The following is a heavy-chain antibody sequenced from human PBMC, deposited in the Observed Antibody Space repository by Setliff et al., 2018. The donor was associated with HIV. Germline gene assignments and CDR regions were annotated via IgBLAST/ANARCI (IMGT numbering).Heavy chain of an antibody. CDR1: GGSFSGYY. J-gene: IGHJ3*02. CDR2: INHTGST. D-gene: IGHD3-10*01. Sequence: SETLSLTCAVYGGSFSGYYWSWIRRPPGKGLEWIGEINHTGSTNCNPSLKSRVTMSVDTSKNQFSLKLSSVTAADTAVYYCARVYYGSGSSDAFDIWGQGTMVTVSS. CDR3: ARVYYGSGSSDAFDI. V-gene: IGHV4-34*01.